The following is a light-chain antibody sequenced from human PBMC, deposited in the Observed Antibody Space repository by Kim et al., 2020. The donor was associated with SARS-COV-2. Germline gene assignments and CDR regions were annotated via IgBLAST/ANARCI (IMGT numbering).Light chain of an antibody. Sequence: GQTVTSSFTGTSSDVGSYNRVSWYHQPPGTAPKLIIYEVTNRPSGVPHRFSGSKSGNTASLTISGLQAEEESDYYCSSQTNTGTWVFGGGTQLTVL. CDR2: EVT. CDR1: SSDVGSYNR. J-gene: IGLJ3*02. V-gene: IGLV2-18*02. CDR3: SSQTNTGTWV.